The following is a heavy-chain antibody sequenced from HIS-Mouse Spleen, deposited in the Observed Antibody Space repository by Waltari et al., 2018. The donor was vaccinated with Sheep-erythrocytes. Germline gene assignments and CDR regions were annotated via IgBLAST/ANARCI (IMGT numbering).Heavy chain of an antibody. CDR2: IAYDGSNK. CDR3: AKPVGATTAFDY. V-gene: IGHV3-30*18. CDR1: EFTFSCYG. D-gene: IGHD1-26*01. Sequence: VQLVGPGGGVVQPGRSLSLACAAPEFTFSCYGMHWVRQAPGKGLEWVAVIAYDGSNKYYADSVKGRFTISRDNSKSTLYLQMNSLRAEDTAVYYCAKPVGATTAFDYWGQGTLVTVSS. J-gene: IGHJ4*02.